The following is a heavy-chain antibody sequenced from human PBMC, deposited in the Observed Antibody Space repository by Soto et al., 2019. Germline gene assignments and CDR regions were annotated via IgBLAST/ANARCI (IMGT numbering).Heavy chain of an antibody. D-gene: IGHD2-15*01. CDR1: GFTFSNFA. J-gene: IGHJ4*02. CDR3: AKDTVVTS. CDR2: ISGSGGST. Sequence: GGSLRLSCAASGFTFSNFAMTWVRQAPGEGLEWVSAISGSGGSTYYADSVKGRFTISRDNSKNTLYLQMNSLRAEDTAVYYCAKDTVVTSWGQGTLVTVSS. V-gene: IGHV3-23*01.